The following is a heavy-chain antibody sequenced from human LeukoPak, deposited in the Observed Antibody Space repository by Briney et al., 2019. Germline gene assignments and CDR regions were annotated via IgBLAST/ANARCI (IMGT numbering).Heavy chain of an antibody. CDR3: AKDLDYYDSSGYMNDDAFDI. J-gene: IGHJ3*02. D-gene: IGHD3-22*01. Sequence: QAGGSLRLSCAASGFTFSSYAMSWVRQAPGKGLEWVSAISGSGGSTYYADSGKGRFTISRDNSKNTLYLQMNSLRAEDTAVYYCAKDLDYYDSSGYMNDDAFDIWGQGTMVTVSS. CDR1: GFTFSSYA. V-gene: IGHV3-23*01. CDR2: ISGSGGST.